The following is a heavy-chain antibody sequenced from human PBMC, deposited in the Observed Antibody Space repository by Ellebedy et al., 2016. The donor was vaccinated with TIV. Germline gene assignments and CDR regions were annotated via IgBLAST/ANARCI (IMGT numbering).Heavy chain of an antibody. J-gene: IGHJ4*02. CDR1: GFTFSTYG. D-gene: IGHD5-24*01. V-gene: IGHV3-30*03. Sequence: GGSLRLXXAASGFTFSTYGIYWVRQAPGKGLEWVAVISYNGGNRNYADSVKGRFTISRDNLENTVTLQMNSLRPEDTAVYYCARDPNQAMAESWGQGTLVTVSS. CDR3: ARDPNQAMAES. CDR2: ISYNGGNR.